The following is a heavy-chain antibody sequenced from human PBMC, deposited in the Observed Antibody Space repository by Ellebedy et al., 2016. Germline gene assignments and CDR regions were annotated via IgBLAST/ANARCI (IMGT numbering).Heavy chain of an antibody. CDR2: ISGSGGST. V-gene: IGHV3-23*01. D-gene: IGHD2-21*02. J-gene: IGHJ4*02. Sequence: GESLKISXAASGFTFSSYAMSWVRKAPGKGLEWVSAISGSGGSTYYADSVKGRFTISRDNSKNTVYVQMNSLRAEDTALYYCAKDIRGAYCGGDCYPYYFDYWGQGTLVTVSS. CDR1: GFTFSSYA. CDR3: AKDIRGAYCGGDCYPYYFDY.